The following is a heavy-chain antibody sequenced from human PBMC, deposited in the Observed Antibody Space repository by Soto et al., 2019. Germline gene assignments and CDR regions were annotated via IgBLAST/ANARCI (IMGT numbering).Heavy chain of an antibody. CDR1: GGSFSGYY. J-gene: IGHJ6*02. D-gene: IGHD3-3*01. Sequence: NPSETLSLTCAVYGGSFSGYYWSWIRQPPGKGLEWIGEINHSGSTNYNPSLKSRVTISVDTSKNQFSLKLSSVTAADTAVYYCARGRITIFGVVIDTHDYYGMDDWGQGTTVTVSS. V-gene: IGHV4-34*01. CDR3: ARGRITIFGVVIDTHDYYGMDD. CDR2: INHSGST.